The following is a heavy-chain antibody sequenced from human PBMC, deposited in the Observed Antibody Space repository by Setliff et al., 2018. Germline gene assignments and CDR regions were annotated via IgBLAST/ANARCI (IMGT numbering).Heavy chain of an antibody. CDR2: IYHSGST. CDR1: GGSISSSNW. J-gene: IGHJ5*02. CDR3: ARSAVAELSWFDP. D-gene: IGHD6-19*01. Sequence: SETLSLTCTVSGGSISSSNWWSWVRQPPGKGLEWIGEIYHSGSTNYNPSLKSRVTISVDKSKNQFSLKLSSVTAADTAVYYCARSAVAELSWFDPWGQGTLVTVSS. V-gene: IGHV4-4*02.